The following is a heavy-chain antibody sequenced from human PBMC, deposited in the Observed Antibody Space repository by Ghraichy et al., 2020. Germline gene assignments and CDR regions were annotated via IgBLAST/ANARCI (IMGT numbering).Heavy chain of an antibody. D-gene: IGHD3-3*01. V-gene: IGHV3-64*02. Sequence: LSLTCAASGFTFDNYAIHWVRQAPGKGLEFVSIISGNGGHTYYADSVKGRVTISRDNSKNTVYLQMASLGVEDMAVYYCARGRDYDVWSGYWVVNYDYAMDVWGHGTTVTVSS. CDR3: ARGRDYDVWSGYWVVNYDYAMDV. CDR1: GFTFDNYA. CDR2: ISGNGGHT. J-gene: IGHJ6*02.